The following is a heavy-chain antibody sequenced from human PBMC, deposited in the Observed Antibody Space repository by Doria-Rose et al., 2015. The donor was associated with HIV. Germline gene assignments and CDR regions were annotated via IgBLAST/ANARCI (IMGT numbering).Heavy chain of an antibody. V-gene: IGHV2-26*01. CDR2: ICSDDER. D-gene: IGHD6-13*01. Sequence: SGPVLVKPTETLTLTCTVSGVSLSSPGMGVSWIRQPPGKALEWLAYICSDDERSYNTSLKSRLTISRGTSKSQVVLTMTDMDPVDTATYYCARIKSSRWYHKYYFDFWGQGTLVIVSA. J-gene: IGHJ4*02. CDR3: ARIKSSRWYHKYYFDF. CDR1: GVSLSSPGMG.